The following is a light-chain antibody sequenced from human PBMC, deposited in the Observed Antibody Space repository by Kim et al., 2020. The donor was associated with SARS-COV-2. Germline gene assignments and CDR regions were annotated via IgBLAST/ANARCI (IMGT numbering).Light chain of an antibody. J-gene: IGLJ3*02. CDR3: QVWDSSADLWV. CDR1: NIGSKS. Sequence: APGKTARISCGGSNIGSKSVHWYQQKPGQAPVVVMFDDSDRPSGTPERFSGSNSGNTATLTISRAEAGDEADYYCQVWDSSADLWVFGGGTQLTVL. V-gene: IGLV3-21*03. CDR2: DDS.